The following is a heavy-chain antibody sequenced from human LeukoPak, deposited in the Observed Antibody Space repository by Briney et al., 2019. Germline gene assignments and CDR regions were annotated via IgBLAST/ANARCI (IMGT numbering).Heavy chain of an antibody. Sequence: GASLKVSCKASGYTFTGDYMPWVRQAPGQGLEWMGRINPNSGVTNYAQKFQGRVTMTRDTSISTADMELSRLRSDDTAVYYCARDIGAGAWGDFDYWGQGTLVTVSS. D-gene: IGHD1-26*01. CDR1: GYTFTGDY. CDR2: INPNSGVT. V-gene: IGHV1-2*06. J-gene: IGHJ4*02. CDR3: ARDIGAGAWGDFDY.